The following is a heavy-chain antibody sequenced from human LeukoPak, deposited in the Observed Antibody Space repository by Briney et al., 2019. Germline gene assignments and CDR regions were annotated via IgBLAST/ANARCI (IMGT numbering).Heavy chain of an antibody. J-gene: IGHJ6*03. CDR1: GGSISSGSYY. V-gene: IGHV4-61*02. CDR3: ARESLVGAAPRAQPGRYYYYYMDV. D-gene: IGHD3-10*01. CDR2: IYTSGST. Sequence: SQTLSLTCTVSGGSISSGSYYWSWIRQPAGKGLEWIGRIYTSGSTNYNPSLKGRVTISVDTSKNQFSLKLSSVTAADTAVYYCARESLVGAAPRAQPGRYYYYYMDVWGKGTTVTVSS.